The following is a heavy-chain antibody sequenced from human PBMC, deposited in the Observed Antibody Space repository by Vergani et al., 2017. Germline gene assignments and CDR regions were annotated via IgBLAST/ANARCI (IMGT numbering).Heavy chain of an antibody. Sequence: QVQLVESGGGVVQPGRSLRLSCAASGFTFSSYGMHWVRQAPGKGLEWVAVIWYDGSNKYYADSVKGRFTISRDNSKNTLYLQMNSLRAEDTAVYYCAKDQSDGFPDYWGQGTLVTVSS. CDR1: GFTFSSYG. CDR3: AKDQSDGFPDY. J-gene: IGHJ4*02. D-gene: IGHD5-24*01. V-gene: IGHV3-33*06. CDR2: IWYDGSNK.